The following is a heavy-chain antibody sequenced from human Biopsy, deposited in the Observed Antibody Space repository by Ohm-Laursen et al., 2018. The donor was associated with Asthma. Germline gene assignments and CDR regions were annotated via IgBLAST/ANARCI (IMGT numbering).Heavy chain of an antibody. CDR3: ARTFHFWSPYHAEHYQL. Sequence: SLRLSCAASGFTFGSYAMHWVRQAPGKGLEWVVVISYDGSNKYYADSVKGRFTISRDNAKNLLFLQMNSLRAEDTAVYYCARTFHFWSPYHAEHYQLWGQGTLVTVSS. CDR2: ISYDGSNK. CDR1: GFTFGSYA. D-gene: IGHD3-3*01. J-gene: IGHJ1*01. V-gene: IGHV3-30-3*01.